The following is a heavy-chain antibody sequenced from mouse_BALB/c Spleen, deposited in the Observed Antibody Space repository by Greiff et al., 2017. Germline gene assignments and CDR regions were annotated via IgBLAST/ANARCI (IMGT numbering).Heavy chain of an antibody. CDR3: ARLGYGYYFDY. CDR2: IYPYNGGT. J-gene: IGHJ2*01. CDR1: GYTFTDYN. Sequence: EVQRVESGPELVKPGASVKISCKASGYTFTDYNMHWVKQSHGKSLEWIGYIYPYNGGTGYNQKFKSKATLTVDNSSSTAYMELRSLTSEDSAVYYCARLGYGYYFDYWGQGTTLTVSS. V-gene: IGHV1S29*02. D-gene: IGHD1-2*01.